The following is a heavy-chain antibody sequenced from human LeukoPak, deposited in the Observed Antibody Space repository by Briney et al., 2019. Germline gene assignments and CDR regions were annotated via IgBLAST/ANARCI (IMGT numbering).Heavy chain of an antibody. Sequence: GGSLRLSCAASGFTFSSYGMHWVRQAPGKGLEWVAFIRYDGSNKYYADSVKGRFTISRDNSKNSLYLQMNSLRAEDTAVYYCAKGMATYGSGSLFDYWGQGILVTVSS. J-gene: IGHJ4*02. D-gene: IGHD3-10*01. CDR3: AKGMATYGSGSLFDY. CDR1: GFTFSSYG. V-gene: IGHV3-30*02. CDR2: IRYDGSNK.